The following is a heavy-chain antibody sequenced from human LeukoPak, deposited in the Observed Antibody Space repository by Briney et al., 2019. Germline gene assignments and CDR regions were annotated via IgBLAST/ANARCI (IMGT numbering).Heavy chain of an antibody. J-gene: IGHJ4*02. V-gene: IGHV1-2*02. CDR1: GFTFTGYY. Sequence: ASVKVSCKASGFTFTGYYMHWVRQAPGQGLEWMGWINPDSGGTNYAQKFQGRVTMTRDTSITTAYMELTSLRSDDTAVYYCARDLFYSVSGTYYNVGRVFNYWGQGTLVTVSS. CDR3: ARDLFYSVSGTYYNVGRVFNY. D-gene: IGHD3-10*01. CDR2: INPDSGGT.